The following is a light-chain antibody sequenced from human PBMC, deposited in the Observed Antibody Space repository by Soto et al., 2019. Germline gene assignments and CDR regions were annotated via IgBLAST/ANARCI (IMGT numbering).Light chain of an antibody. CDR2: DAS. CDR1: QSVSSY. CDR3: QQRSNWPLT. V-gene: IGKV3-11*01. Sequence: EIVLTQSPATLSLSPGEINTLSCRASQSVSSYLAWYPQKPGQAPRLLMSDASNRATGIPARFSGSGSGTDFPLTISSLEPEDFAVYYCQQRSNWPLTFGGGNKVEIK. J-gene: IGKJ4*01.